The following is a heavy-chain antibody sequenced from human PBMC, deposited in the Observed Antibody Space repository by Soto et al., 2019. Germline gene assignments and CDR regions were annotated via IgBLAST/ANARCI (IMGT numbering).Heavy chain of an antibody. V-gene: IGHV4-34*01. Sequence: PSETLSLTCAVYGGSFSGYYWSWIRQPPGKGLEWIGEINHSGSTNYNPSLKSRVTISVDTSKNQFSLKLSSVTAADTAVYYCAIVGRNPVYNYWGQGTLVTVSS. CDR2: INHSGST. CDR3: AIVGRNPVYNY. J-gene: IGHJ4*02. CDR1: GGSFSGYY. D-gene: IGHD1-26*01.